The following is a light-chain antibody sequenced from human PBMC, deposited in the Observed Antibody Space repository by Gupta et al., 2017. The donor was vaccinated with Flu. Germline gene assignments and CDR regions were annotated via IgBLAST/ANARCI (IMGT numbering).Light chain of an antibody. CDR1: RSVLYSSNSKNY. V-gene: IGKV4-1*01. J-gene: IGKJ1*01. CDR2: WAS. CDR3: QQYYSAPQT. Sequence: DLVMTQSPASLAVSLGERATINCKSSRSVLYSSNSKNYLAWYQQKPGQPPKLLIYWASTRESGVPDRFSGSGTGTDFTLTISSLQAEDVAVYYCQQYYSAPQTFGQGTKVEIK.